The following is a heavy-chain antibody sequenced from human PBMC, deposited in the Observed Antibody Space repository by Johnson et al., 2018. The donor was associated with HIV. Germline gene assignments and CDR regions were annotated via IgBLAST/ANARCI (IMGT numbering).Heavy chain of an antibody. CDR2: IYSGGTT. Sequence: QVQLVESGGGVVQPGRSLRLSCAASGFTFSSYAMHWVRQAPGKGLEWVSVIYSGGTTYYADSVKGRFIISRDNSKNTLYLQMNSLRTEDTAMYYCVRDSYYVHALDIWGQGTMVTVSS. V-gene: IGHV3-NL1*01. CDR1: GFTFSSYA. CDR3: VRDSYYVHALDI. D-gene: IGHD3-10*02. J-gene: IGHJ3*02.